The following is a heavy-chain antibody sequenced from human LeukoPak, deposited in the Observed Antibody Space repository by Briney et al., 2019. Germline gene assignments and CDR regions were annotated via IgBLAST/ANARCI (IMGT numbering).Heavy chain of an antibody. CDR2: ISGSGGST. D-gene: IGHD5-18*01. J-gene: IGHJ4*02. CDR3: AQDVVQYSYIDY. V-gene: IGHV3-23*01. Sequence: GGSLRLSCAASGFTFSSYAMSWVRQAPGKGLEWVSAISGSGGSTYYADSVKGRFTISRDNSKNTLYLQMNSLRAEDTAVYYCAQDVVQYSYIDYWGQGTLVTVSS. CDR1: GFTFSSYA.